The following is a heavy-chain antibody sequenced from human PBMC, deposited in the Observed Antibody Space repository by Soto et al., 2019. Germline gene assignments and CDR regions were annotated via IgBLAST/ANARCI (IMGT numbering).Heavy chain of an antibody. V-gene: IGHV1-18*01. Sequence: ASVKVSCTASGYTFTSYVISWVRQAPGQGLEWMGWISAYNGNTNYAQKLQGRVTMTTDTSTSTAYMELRSLRSDDTAVYYCARVRDRSGYSYGLGYNWFDPWGHGTLVTVSS. CDR1: GYTFTSYV. CDR3: ARVRDRSGYSYGLGYNWFDP. CDR2: ISAYNGNT. D-gene: IGHD5-18*01. J-gene: IGHJ5*02.